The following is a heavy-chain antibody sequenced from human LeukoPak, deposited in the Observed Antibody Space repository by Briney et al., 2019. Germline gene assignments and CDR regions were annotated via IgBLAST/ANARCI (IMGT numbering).Heavy chain of an antibody. CDR2: MNPNSGNT. V-gene: IGHV1-8*01. CDR3: ARPGNWNFPYGMDV. Sequence: ASVKVSCKASGYTFTSYDINWVRQATGQGLEWMGWMNPNSGNTGYAQKFQGRVTMTRNTSISTAYMELSSLRSEDTAVYYCARPGNWNFPYGMDVWGQGITVTVSS. D-gene: IGHD1-7*01. CDR1: GYTFTSYD. J-gene: IGHJ6*02.